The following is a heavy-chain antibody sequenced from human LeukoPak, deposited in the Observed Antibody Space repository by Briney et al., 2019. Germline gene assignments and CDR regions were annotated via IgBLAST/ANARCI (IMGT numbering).Heavy chain of an antibody. CDR3: AKDSSSWYVVLTPDY. Sequence: GGSLRLSCAASGFTFSSYGMRWVRQAPGKGLEWVAVISYDGSNKYYADSVKGRITISRDNSKNTLYLQMNSLRAEDTAVYYCAKDSSSWYVVLTPDYWGQGTLVTVSS. D-gene: IGHD6-13*01. J-gene: IGHJ4*02. V-gene: IGHV3-30*18. CDR1: GFTFSSYG. CDR2: ISYDGSNK.